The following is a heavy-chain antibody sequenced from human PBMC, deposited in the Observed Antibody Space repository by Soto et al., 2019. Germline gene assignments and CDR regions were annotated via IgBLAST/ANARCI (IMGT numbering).Heavy chain of an antibody. CDR2: IYWDDDK. V-gene: IGHV2-5*02. D-gene: IGHD6-19*01. Sequence: SGATLGNPTQSLTLTCTFSGLSLSSTKMAVGWIRQPPGKALEWLALIYWDDDKRYSPFLKSRLTITKDTSKNQVVLTMSNMDPVDTARYYCAHIVVAGLGYYFDYWGQGTLVTVSS. CDR3: AHIVVAGLGYYFDY. CDR1: GLSLSSTKMA. J-gene: IGHJ4*02.